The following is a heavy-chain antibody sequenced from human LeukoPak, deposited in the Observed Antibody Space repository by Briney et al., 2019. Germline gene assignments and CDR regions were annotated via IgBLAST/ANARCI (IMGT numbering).Heavy chain of an antibody. D-gene: IGHD3-9*01. V-gene: IGHV4-39*01. CDR3: ARQGDDILTGYLPGY. J-gene: IGHJ4*02. CDR1: GGSISSSTYY. Sequence: SKTLSLTCTVSGGSISSSTYYWGWIRQPPGKGLGWIGNIYYSGSTYYNPSLKSRVTISVDTSKNQFSLKLSSVTAADTAVYYCARQGDDILTGYLPGYWGQGTLVTVSS. CDR2: IYYSGST.